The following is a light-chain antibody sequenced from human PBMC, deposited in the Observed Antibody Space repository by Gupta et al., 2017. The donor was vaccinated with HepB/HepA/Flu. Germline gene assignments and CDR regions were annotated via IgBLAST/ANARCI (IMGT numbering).Light chain of an antibody. Sequence: QSVLTQPPSVSGAPGQRATISCTGGSSNIGAGYDVHWYQQLPGTAPKLLIYGNSNRPSGVPDRFSGSKSGTSASLAITGLQAEDEADYYCQSYDSSVSGWVFGGGTKLTVL. CDR2: GNS. CDR3: QSYDSSVSGWV. CDR1: SSNIGAGYD. V-gene: IGLV1-40*01. J-gene: IGLJ3*02.